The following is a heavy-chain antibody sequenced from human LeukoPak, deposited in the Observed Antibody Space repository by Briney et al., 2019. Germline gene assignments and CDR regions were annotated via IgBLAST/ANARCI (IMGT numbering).Heavy chain of an antibody. D-gene: IGHD3-22*01. CDR2: INCNGGST. CDR3: ASAPDSSGYYYYFDY. Sequence: GGSLRLSCAASGFTYDDYGMSWVRQAPGKGLEWVSGINCNGGSTGYADSVKGRFTISRDNAKNTVYLQMNSLRPEDAAVYYCASAPDSSGYYYYFDYWGQGALVTVSS. V-gene: IGHV3-20*04. J-gene: IGHJ4*02. CDR1: GFTYDDYG.